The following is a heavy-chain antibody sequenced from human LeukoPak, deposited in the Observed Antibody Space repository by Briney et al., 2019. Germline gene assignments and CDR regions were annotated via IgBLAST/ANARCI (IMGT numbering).Heavy chain of an antibody. D-gene: IGHD6-13*01. CDR1: GGSFSGYY. CDR2: INHSGST. J-gene: IGHJ6*02. CDR3: ARFVAAADTGLISGMDV. Sequence: TSETLSLTCAVYGGSFSGYYWSWIRQPPGKGLEWIGEINHSGSTNYNPSLKSRVAISVDTSKNQFSLKLSSVTAADTAVYYCARFVAAADTGLISGMDVWGQGTTVTVSS. V-gene: IGHV4-34*01.